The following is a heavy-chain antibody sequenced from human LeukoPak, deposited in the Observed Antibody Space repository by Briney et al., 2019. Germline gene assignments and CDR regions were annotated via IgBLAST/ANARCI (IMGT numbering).Heavy chain of an antibody. V-gene: IGHV4-39*07. CDR1: GGYLSSSRYF. CDR2: IYNSGTT. J-gene: IGHJ5*02. CDR3: ARGYGYYLGQFDP. Sequence: SETLSLTCSVSGGYLSSSRYFWAWIRQPPGKGLDWIGSIYNSGTTHYTASLHSRVTMSLDRSRNQFSLRLKSVTAADTAVYYCARGYGYYLGQFDPWGQGTLVTVSS. D-gene: IGHD3-22*01.